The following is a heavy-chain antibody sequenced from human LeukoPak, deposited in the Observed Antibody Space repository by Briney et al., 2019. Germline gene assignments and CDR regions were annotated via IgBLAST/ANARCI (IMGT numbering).Heavy chain of an antibody. D-gene: IGHD3-10*01. Sequence: SETLSLTCTVSGGSFSSSSYYWGWIRQPPGKGLEWIGSIYYSGSTNYNPSLKSRVTISVDTSKNQFSLKLSSVTAADTAVYYCARGGFLLWFRRHFDYWGQGTLVTVSS. CDR1: GGSFSSSSYY. J-gene: IGHJ4*02. V-gene: IGHV4-39*07. CDR2: IYYSGST. CDR3: ARGGFLLWFRRHFDY.